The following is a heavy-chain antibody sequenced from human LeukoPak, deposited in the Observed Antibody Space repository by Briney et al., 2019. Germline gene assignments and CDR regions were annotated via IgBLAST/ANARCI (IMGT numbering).Heavy chain of an antibody. CDR2: IYPADSDT. CDR3: ARTSTTPSDY. V-gene: IGHV5-51*01. CDR1: GYSFTNYW. J-gene: IGHJ4*02. D-gene: IGHD1-26*01. Sequence: GESLKISCKGSGYSFTNYWIGWVRQMPGKGLEWMGIIYPADSDTRYSPSVQGQVTISADKSISTAYLQWSSLKASDTAMYYCARTSTTPSDYWGQGTLVTVSS.